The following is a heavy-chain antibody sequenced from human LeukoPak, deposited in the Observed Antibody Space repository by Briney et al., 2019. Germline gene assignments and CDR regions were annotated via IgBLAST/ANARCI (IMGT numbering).Heavy chain of an antibody. CDR2: IYYSGST. J-gene: IGHJ4*02. CDR3: ARYYDSSGYYYAYYFDY. D-gene: IGHD3-22*01. Sequence: SETLSLTCTVSGGSISSYYWSWIRQPPGKGLEWIGYIYYSGSTNYNPSLKSRVTISVDTSKNQFSLKLSSVTAADTAVYYCARYYDSSGYYYAYYFDYWGQGTLVTVSS. V-gene: IGHV4-59*01. CDR1: GGSISSYY.